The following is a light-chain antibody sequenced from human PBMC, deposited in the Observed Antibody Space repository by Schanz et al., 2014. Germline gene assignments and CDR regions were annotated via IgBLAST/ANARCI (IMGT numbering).Light chain of an antibody. CDR2: DSD. V-gene: IGLV1-51*01. CDR1: SSNIGNNY. Sequence: QSVLTQPPSVSAAPGQKVTISCSGSSSNIGNNYVSWYQQLPGTAPKLLIYDSDKRPSGIPDRFSGSKSGTSATLGITGLQTGDEADYYCGTWDGSLSTWVFGGGTKLTVL. J-gene: IGLJ3*02. CDR3: GTWDGSLSTWV.